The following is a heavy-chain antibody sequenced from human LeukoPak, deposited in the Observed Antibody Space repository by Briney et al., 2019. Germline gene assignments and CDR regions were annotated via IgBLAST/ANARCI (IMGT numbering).Heavy chain of an antibody. CDR3: AAGRNCPTCYLPDY. J-gene: IGHJ4*02. V-gene: IGHV3-7*01. CDR1: GLTFSNCW. D-gene: IGHD2-2*01. CDR2: INQDGSDK. Sequence: GGSLRLSCAASGLTFSNCWMSWVRQCPGKGLEWVANINQDGSDKYYMDSVKGRFTISRDNAKNSLYLQMNSLRVEDTAVYYCAAGRNCPTCYLPDYWGRGTQVTVFS.